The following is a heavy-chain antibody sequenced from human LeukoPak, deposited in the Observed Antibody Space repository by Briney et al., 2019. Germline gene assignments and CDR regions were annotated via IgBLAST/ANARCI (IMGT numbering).Heavy chain of an antibody. J-gene: IGHJ6*03. CDR2: INHSGST. V-gene: IGHV4-34*01. CDR1: GGSFSGYY. Sequence: SETLSLTCAVYGGSFSGYYWSWIRQPPGKGLEWIGEINHSGSTNYNPPLKSRVTISVDTSKNQFSLKLSSVTAADTAVYYCARRGSITIFGVVSDYYYYMDVWGKGTTVTVSS. D-gene: IGHD3-3*01. CDR3: ARRGSITIFGVVSDYYYYMDV.